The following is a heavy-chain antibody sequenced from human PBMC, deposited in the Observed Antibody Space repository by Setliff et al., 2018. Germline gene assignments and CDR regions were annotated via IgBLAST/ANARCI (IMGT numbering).Heavy chain of an antibody. CDR1: GFSISSISYY. J-gene: IGHJ4*02. D-gene: IGHD6-6*01. Sequence: SETLSLTCSVSGFSISSISYYWGWVRQPPGNGLQWIGSIYSRGNTYYNPSLKSRVTISVDTSKNQFSLNLRSVTAADTAVYYCARARNVAARLFDSWGQGTLVTVSS. CDR3: ARARNVAARLFDS. CDR2: IYSRGNT. V-gene: IGHV4-39*07.